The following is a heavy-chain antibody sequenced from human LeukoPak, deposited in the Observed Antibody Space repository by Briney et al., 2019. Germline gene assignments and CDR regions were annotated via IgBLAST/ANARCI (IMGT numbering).Heavy chain of an antibody. CDR3: ARDRYDYDSSGYSQLDY. CDR1: GGSISSGGYS. Sequence: SETLSLTCAVSGGSISSGGYSWSWIRQPAGKGLEWIGYISYSENTYYNPSLKSRVTISVNTSKNQFSLKLSSVTAADTAVYYCARDRYDYDSSGYSQLDYWGQGTLVTVSS. D-gene: IGHD3-22*01. J-gene: IGHJ4*02. CDR2: ISYSENT. V-gene: IGHV4-30-4*07.